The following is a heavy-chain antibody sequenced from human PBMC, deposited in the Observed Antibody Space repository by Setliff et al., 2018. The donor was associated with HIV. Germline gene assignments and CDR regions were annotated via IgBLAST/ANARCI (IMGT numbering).Heavy chain of an antibody. D-gene: IGHD7-27*01. CDR2: INDNGGST. CDR1: GFAFSRYS. Sequence: GGSLRLSCTASGFAFSRYSMNWVRQAPGKGLEWVSSINDNGGSTYYADSVKGRFTISRDDSKNTLNLQMNSLRAEDTAVYYCAKDDQRSGASDYWGQGTLVTVSS. CDR3: AKDDQRSGASDY. J-gene: IGHJ4*02. V-gene: IGHV3-23*01.